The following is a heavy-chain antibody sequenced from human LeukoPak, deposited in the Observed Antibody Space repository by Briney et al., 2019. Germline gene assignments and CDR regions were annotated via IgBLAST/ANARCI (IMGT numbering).Heavy chain of an antibody. J-gene: IGHJ4*02. D-gene: IGHD3-10*01. CDR1: GGSISSGGYY. V-gene: IGHV4-31*03. Sequence: SETLSLTCTVSGGSISSGGYYWSWIRQHPGKGLEWIGYIYYSGSTYYNPSLKSRVTISVDTSKNQFSLKLSSVTAADTAVYYCARDGYYGSGSYFDYWGQGTLVTVSS. CDR3: ARDGYYGSGSYFDY. CDR2: IYYSGST.